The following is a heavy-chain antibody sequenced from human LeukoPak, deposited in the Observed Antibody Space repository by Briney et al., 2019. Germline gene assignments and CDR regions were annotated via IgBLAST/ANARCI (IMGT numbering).Heavy chain of an antibody. V-gene: IGHV4-39*07. Sequence: KSSETPSLTCTVSGGSISSSSYYWGWIRQPPGKGLEWIGSIYYSGSTYYNPSLKSRVTISVDTSKNQFSLKLSSVTAADTAVYCCAREAKNGTSCSFGYWGQGTLVTVSS. J-gene: IGHJ4*02. CDR2: IYYSGST. D-gene: IGHD2-2*01. CDR1: GGSISSSSYY. CDR3: AREAKNGTSCSFGY.